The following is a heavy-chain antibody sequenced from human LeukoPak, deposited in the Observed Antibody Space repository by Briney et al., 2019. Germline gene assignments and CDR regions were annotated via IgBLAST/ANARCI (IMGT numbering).Heavy chain of an antibody. CDR3: AREVLLYYMDV. CDR1: GGSISSSSYY. CDR2: IYYSGST. D-gene: IGHD3-10*01. J-gene: IGHJ6*03. Sequence: SETLSLTCTVSGGSISSSSYYWGWIRQPPGKGLEWIGSIYYSGSTYYNPSLKSRVTISVDTSKNQFSLKLSSVTAADTAVYYCAREVLLYYMDVWGKGTTVTVSS. V-gene: IGHV4-39*07.